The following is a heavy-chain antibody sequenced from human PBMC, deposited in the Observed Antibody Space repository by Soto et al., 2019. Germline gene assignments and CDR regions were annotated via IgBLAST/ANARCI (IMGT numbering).Heavy chain of an antibody. Sequence: PGGSVRRSFAACEFVSIEYYLIWIRQSVGKGLEWVSYISSSGSTIYYADSVKGRFTISRDSAKNSLYLQMNSLRAEDTAVYYCARRGGYSSASGYFDYWGQGTLVTVSS. J-gene: IGHJ4*02. D-gene: IGHD6-25*01. CDR1: EFVSIEYY. CDR3: ARRGGYSSASGYFDY. CDR2: ISSSGSTI. V-gene: IGHV3-11*01.